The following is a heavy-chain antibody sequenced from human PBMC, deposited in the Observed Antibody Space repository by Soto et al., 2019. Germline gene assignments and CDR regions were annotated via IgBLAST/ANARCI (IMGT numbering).Heavy chain of an antibody. CDR1: GGSFSSYI. Sequence: QVQLVQSGAEVKKPGSSVKVSCEASGGSFSSYIFTWARQAPGQGLEWMGRSIPIQGKADYALKFQDRVTISADKSTKTVYMELRGLRHEDTAVYYCAKSLVFVDHAYMDVWGKGTTVTVSS. CDR3: AKSLVFVDHAYMDV. J-gene: IGHJ6*03. D-gene: IGHD2-21*01. V-gene: IGHV1-69*02. CDR2: SIPIQGKA.